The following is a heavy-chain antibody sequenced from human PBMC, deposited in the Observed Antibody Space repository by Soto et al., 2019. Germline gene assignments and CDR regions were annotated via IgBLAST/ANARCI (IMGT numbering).Heavy chain of an antibody. D-gene: IGHD3-22*01. Sequence: PSETLSLTCAVYGGSFSGYYWSWIARPPGKGLEWIGEINHSGSTNYNPSLKSRVTISVDTSKNQFSLKLSSVTAADTAVYYCARALGDRATDYWAQGTLVTVSS. V-gene: IGHV4-34*01. CDR1: GGSFSGYY. CDR3: ARALGDRATDY. J-gene: IGHJ4*02. CDR2: INHSGST.